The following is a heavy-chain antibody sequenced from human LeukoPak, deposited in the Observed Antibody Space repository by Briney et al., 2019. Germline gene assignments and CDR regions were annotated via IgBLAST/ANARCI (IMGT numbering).Heavy chain of an antibody. CDR3: ARDGWRFGELSDY. CDR2: IKQDASEK. J-gene: IGHJ4*02. D-gene: IGHD3-10*01. CDR1: GFTFSNYW. Sequence: GGSLRLSCAASGFTFSNYWMSWVRQAPGEGLEWVANIKQDASEKYYVNSVKGRFTIFRDNAENSLNLQMNSLRPEDTAVYYCARDGWRFGELSDYWGQGTLVTVSS. V-gene: IGHV3-7*04.